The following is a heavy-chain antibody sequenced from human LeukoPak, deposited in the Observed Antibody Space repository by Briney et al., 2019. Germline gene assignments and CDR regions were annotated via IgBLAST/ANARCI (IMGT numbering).Heavy chain of an antibody. CDR3: AKVSNYDFWSGYYEATPSYFDY. D-gene: IGHD3-3*01. V-gene: IGHV3-30*18. J-gene: IGHJ4*02. CDR2: ISYDGSNK. CDR1: GFTFSSYG. Sequence: GGSLRLSCAASGFTFSSYGMHWVRQAPGKGLEWVAVISYDGSNKYYADSVKGRFTISRDNSKNTLYLQMNSLRAEDTAVYYCAKVSNYDFWSGYYEATPSYFDYWGQGTLVTVSS.